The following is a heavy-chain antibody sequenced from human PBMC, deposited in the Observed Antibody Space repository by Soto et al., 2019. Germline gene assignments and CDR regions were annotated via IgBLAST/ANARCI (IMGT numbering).Heavy chain of an antibody. CDR3: ARGGVDTVTFDY. J-gene: IGHJ4*02. CDR1: GGSLSNYL. D-gene: IGHD5-18*01. V-gene: IGHV1-69*01. Sequence: QVQLVQSGTEVKKPGSSVQVSCKASGGSLSNYLITWVRQAPGQGLEWMGEIIPIFGTPNSAQRFQGRVTITAVESTSTVYMELSNLRSEDTAVYHCARGGVDTVTFDYWGQGTLVTVSS. CDR2: IIPIFGTP.